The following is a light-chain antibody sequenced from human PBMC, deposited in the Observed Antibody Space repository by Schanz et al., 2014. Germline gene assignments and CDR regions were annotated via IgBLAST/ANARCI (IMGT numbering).Light chain of an antibody. CDR1: SSDVGSYNL. Sequence: QSALTQPASVSGSPGQSITISCTGTSSDVGSYNLVSWYQQHPGKAPKLIIYEGSERPSGFSSRFSGSKSANTASLTISGLQAEDEADYYCSSYAGSTTSWVFGGGTKLTVL. V-gene: IGLV2-23*01. CDR2: EGS. CDR3: SSYAGSTTSWV. J-gene: IGLJ3*02.